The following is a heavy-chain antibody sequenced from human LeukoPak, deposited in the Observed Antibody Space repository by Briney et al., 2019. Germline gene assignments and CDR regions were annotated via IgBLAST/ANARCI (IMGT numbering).Heavy chain of an antibody. D-gene: IGHD4-17*01. CDR2: MHYSGSA. J-gene: IGHJ4*02. Sequence: SETLSLTCSVSGCSISSHYWSWVRQPPGKGLEWIGYMHYSGSANYNPSLKSRVTISVDTSKNQFSLKLSSVTAADTAVYYCARARVITHDFEYWGQGGLVTVSS. CDR3: ARARVITHDFEY. CDR1: GCSISSHY. V-gene: IGHV4-59*11.